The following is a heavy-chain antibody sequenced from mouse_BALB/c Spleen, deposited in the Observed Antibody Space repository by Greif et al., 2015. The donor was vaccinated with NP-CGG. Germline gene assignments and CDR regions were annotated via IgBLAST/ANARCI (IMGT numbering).Heavy chain of an antibody. V-gene: IGHV1-69*02. Sequence: QVQLQQSGAELVKPGASVKLSCKASGYTFTSYWMHWVKQRPGQGLEWIGEIDPSDSYTNYNQKFKGKATLTVDKSSSTAYMQLSSLTSEDSAVYYCARGGEVRPWFAYWGQGTLVTVSA. J-gene: IGHJ3*01. CDR2: IDPSDSYT. D-gene: IGHD2-14*01. CDR1: GYTFTSYW. CDR3: ARGGEVRPWFAY.